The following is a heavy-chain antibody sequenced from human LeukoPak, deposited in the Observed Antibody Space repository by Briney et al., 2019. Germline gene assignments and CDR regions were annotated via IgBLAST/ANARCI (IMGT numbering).Heavy chain of an antibody. CDR1: GFTFSDYY. D-gene: IGHD3-3*01. J-gene: IGHJ4*02. CDR2: ISSSGSTI. V-gene: IGHV3-11*04. Sequence: AGGSLRHSCAASGFTFSDYYMSWIRQAPGKGLEWVSYISSSGSTIYYADSVKGRFTISRDNAKNSLYLQMNSLRAEDTAVYYCARQYYDFWSGYYTFDYWGQGTLVTVSS. CDR3: ARQYYDFWSGYYTFDY.